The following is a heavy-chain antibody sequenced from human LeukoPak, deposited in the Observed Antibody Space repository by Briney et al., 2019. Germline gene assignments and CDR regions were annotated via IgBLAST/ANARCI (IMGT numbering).Heavy chain of an antibody. CDR2: INHNTGGT. J-gene: IGHJ1*01. Sequence: ASVKVSCKSSGNTFTGYFLNWVRQAPGQGLEWMGWINHNTGGTNYAQKFQGRVTMTRDTSISTAYMELSRLRSDDTAVYYCARDGSRAWDIGFQHWGQGTLVTVSS. D-gene: IGHD2-15*01. CDR3: ARDGSRAWDIGFQH. CDR1: GNTFTGYF. V-gene: IGHV1-2*02.